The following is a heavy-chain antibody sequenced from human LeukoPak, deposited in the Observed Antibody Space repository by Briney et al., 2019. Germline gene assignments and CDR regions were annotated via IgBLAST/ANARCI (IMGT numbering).Heavy chain of an antibody. J-gene: IGHJ4*02. CDR2: ISSSSSYI. CDR1: GDSVSSDY. Sequence: PSETLSLTCAVSGDSVSSDYWWSWVRQSPGKGLEWVSSISSSSSYIYYADSVKGRFTISRDNAKNSLYLQMNSLRAEDTAVYYCARDKFLYCSGGSCYYFDYWGQGTLVTVSS. CDR3: ARDKFLYCSGGSCYYFDY. V-gene: IGHV3-21*01. D-gene: IGHD2-15*01.